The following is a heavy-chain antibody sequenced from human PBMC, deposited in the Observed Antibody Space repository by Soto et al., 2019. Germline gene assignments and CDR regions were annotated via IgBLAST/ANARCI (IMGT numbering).Heavy chain of an antibody. V-gene: IGHV1-18*01. CDR2: ISASDGST. CDR1: GEAFSFG. Sequence: ACKASGEAFSFGFSWVRQAPGQGLEWMGWISASDGSTNSASKFRGRISMTTDTSTHTAYLDLLSLTSDDTAMYFCATYYFGSGSYYRFDNWGQLPRFTASS. CDR3: ATYYFGSGSYYRFDN. D-gene: IGHD3-10*01. J-gene: IGHJ4*02.